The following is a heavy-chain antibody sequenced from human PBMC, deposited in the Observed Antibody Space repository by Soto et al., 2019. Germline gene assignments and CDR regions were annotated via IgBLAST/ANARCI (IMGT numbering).Heavy chain of an antibody. CDR3: ARDETRGSYFDY. CDR2: IIPILGIA. CDR1: GGTFSSYN. D-gene: IGHD1-26*01. V-gene: IGHV1-69*08. Sequence: QVQLVQSGAEVKKPGSSVKVSCKASGGTFSSYNISWVRQAPGQGLEWMGRIIPILGIANYAQKFQGRVTITADKSTSTAYMELSSLRSEDTAVYYCARDETRGSYFDYWGQGTLVTVSS. J-gene: IGHJ4*02.